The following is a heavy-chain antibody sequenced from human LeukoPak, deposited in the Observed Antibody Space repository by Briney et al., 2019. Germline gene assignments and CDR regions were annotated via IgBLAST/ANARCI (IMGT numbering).Heavy chain of an antibody. D-gene: IGHD1-20*01. Sequence: GGSLRLSCVASGFTFSHYWMYWARHAPGKGLVWVSRMNPDGSDINYADSVKGRFTISRDSAKNTLYLQMSGLRAEDTAVYYCARADNWDSGGFWGQGTLVTVSS. CDR2: MNPDGSDI. J-gene: IGHJ4*02. V-gene: IGHV3-74*01. CDR1: GFTFSHYW. CDR3: ARADNWDSGGF.